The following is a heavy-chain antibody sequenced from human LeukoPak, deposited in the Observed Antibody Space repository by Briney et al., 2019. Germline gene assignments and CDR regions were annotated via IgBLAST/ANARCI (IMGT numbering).Heavy chain of an antibody. D-gene: IGHD5-18*01. CDR3: ASPRGGYSYGGIFDY. Sequence: ASVKVSCKASGYTFTSYAMHWVRQAPGQRLEWMGWINAGNGNTKYSQKFQGRVTITRDTSASTAYMELSSLRSEDTAVYYCASPRGGYSYGGIFDYWGQGTLVTVSS. CDR1: GYTFTSYA. CDR2: INAGNGNT. J-gene: IGHJ4*02. V-gene: IGHV1-3*01.